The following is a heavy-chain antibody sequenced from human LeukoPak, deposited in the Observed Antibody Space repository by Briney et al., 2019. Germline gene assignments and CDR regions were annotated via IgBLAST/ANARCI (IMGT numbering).Heavy chain of an antibody. V-gene: IGHV4-59*01. CDR2: IYYSGST. CDR3: ARDPYGDYFDY. J-gene: IGHJ4*02. CDR1: GGSISNYY. Sequence: PSETLSLTCTVSGGSISNYYWSWIRQPPGKGLEWIGYIYYSGSTNYNPSLKSRVTISVDTSKNQFSLKLSSVTAADTAVYYCARDPYGDYFDYWGQGTLVTVSS. D-gene: IGHD4-17*01.